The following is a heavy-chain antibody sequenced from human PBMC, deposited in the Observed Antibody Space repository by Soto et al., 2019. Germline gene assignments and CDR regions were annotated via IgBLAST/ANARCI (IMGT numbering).Heavy chain of an antibody. D-gene: IGHD3-3*01. V-gene: IGHV3-30-3*01. CDR3: ARDGLPDDFRSGGYWFDP. Sequence: CMRLSCAASGVSVCTFALHGVRQAPGKGLEWVALISHDGRIEKYADSLKGRFTSSRDNSKNTLYMQMDSLRLEDTGVYYCARDGLPDDFRSGGYWFDPWGQGTKVT. J-gene: IGHJ5*02. CDR2: ISHDGRIE. CDR1: GVSVCTFA.